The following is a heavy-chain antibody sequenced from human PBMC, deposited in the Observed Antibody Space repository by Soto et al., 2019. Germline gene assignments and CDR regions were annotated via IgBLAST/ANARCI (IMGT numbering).Heavy chain of an antibody. CDR2: ISGKNGNT. Sequence: QVQLVQSGVEVKKPGASVKVSCKASGYTFISHGISWVRQAPGQGLEWMGWISGKNGNTNYAQELQGRVTLTTDTSTSTAYMERRSLRSDDTAVYYCARVSSSIVVVPDYGMDVWGQGTTVTVSS. D-gene: IGHD2-15*01. V-gene: IGHV1-18*04. CDR3: ARVSSSIVVVPDYGMDV. J-gene: IGHJ6*02. CDR1: GYTFISHG.